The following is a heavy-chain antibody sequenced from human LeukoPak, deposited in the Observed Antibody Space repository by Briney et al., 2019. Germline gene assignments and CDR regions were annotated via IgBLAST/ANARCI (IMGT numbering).Heavy chain of an antibody. CDR1: GFTFSSYA. CDR3: VLPYDYGDYVFDY. V-gene: IGHV3-23*01. D-gene: IGHD4-17*01. J-gene: IGHJ4*02. CDR2: ISGSGGST. Sequence: GGSLRLSCAASGFTFSSYAMSWVRQAPGKGLEWVSAISGSGGSTYYADSVKGRFTISRDNSENTLYLQMNSQRAEDTAVYYCVLPYDYGDYVFDYWGQGTLVTVSS.